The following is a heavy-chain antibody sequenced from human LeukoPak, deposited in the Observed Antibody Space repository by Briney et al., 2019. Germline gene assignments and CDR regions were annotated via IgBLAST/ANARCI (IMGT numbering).Heavy chain of an antibody. J-gene: IGHJ5*02. D-gene: IGHD3-10*01. V-gene: IGHV4-61*01. CDR1: GGSVSSGSYY. CDR3: ARLWFGEANWFDP. CDR2: IYYSGST. Sequence: SETLSLTCTVSGGSVSSGSYYWSWIRQPPGKGLEWIGYIYYSGSTNYNPSLKSRVTISVDTSKNQFSLELSSVTAADTAVYYCARLWFGEANWFDPWGQGTLVTVSS.